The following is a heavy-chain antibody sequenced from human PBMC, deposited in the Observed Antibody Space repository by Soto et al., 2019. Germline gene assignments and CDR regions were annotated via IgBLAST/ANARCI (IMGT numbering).Heavy chain of an antibody. CDR3: AKGGSLFTIYGVLDS. J-gene: IGHJ4*02. CDR1: DFNFPNYG. Sequence: EVQLLESGGGLVQPGESLRLSCAASDFNFPNYGMTWVRQAPARGLEWVATVSRTGGTPYYADSVKGRFTISRENSENTLYLQMDSLRVEDTATYFCAKGGSLFTIYGVLDSWGQGTEVIVSS. CDR2: VSRTGGTP. V-gene: IGHV3-23*01. D-gene: IGHD3-3*01.